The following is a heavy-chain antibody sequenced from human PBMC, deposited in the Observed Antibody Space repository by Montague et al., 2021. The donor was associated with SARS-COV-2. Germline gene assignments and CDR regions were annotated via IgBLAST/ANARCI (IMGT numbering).Heavy chain of an antibody. J-gene: IGHJ4*02. CDR2: INYDSGNK. CDR3: ARDCRSSSCTNWGY. V-gene: IGHV3-23*01. Sequence: SLRLSWAASGFTFSGHAMSWVRQAPGKGLEWVSTINYDSGNKYYEDSVKGRFTISRDNSKNTLYLQMNSLRVEDTAVYYCARDCRSSSCTNWGYWGQGTLVTVSS. D-gene: IGHD2-2*01. CDR1: GFTFSGHA.